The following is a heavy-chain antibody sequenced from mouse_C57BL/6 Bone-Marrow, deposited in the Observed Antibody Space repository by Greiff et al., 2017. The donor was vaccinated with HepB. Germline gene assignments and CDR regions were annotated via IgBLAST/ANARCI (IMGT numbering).Heavy chain of an antibody. V-gene: IGHV14-4*01. CDR3: AGEDYGSSYYAMDY. J-gene: IGHJ4*01. D-gene: IGHD1-1*01. CDR2: IDPENGDT. CDR1: GFNIKDDY. Sequence: VQLQQSGAELVRPGASVKLSCTASGFNIKDDYMHWVKQRPEQGLEWIGWIDPENGDTEYASKFQGKATITADTSSNTAYLQLSSLTSEDTAVYYCAGEDYGSSYYAMDYWGQGTSVTVSS.